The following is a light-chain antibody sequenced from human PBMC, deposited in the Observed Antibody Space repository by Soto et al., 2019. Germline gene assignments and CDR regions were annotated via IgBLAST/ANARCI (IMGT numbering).Light chain of an antibody. Sequence: VVLTQSPATLSLSPGERATLSCRATQSVPDVACYQQKPGQAPRLLIFGASIRANGIPDRFSGSGSWTDFTLTINRREPEDFALYYCQQSVNSRTFGQGTRVEI. CDR3: QQSVNSRT. CDR2: GAS. J-gene: IGKJ1*01. CDR1: QSVPD. V-gene: IGKV3-20*01.